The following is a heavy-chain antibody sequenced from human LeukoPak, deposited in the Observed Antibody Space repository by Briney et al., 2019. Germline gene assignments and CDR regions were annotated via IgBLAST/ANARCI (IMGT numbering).Heavy chain of an antibody. D-gene: IGHD3-22*01. CDR3: AKDHSSGYYPSYFDY. V-gene: IGHV3-23*01. J-gene: IGHJ4*02. Sequence: GGSRRLSWAASGFTFSSYAMSWVRKAPGRGLEWVSAISGSGGSTYYADSVKGRFTISRDNSKNTLYLQMNSLRAEDTAVYYCAKDHSSGYYPSYFDYWGQGTLVTVSS. CDR2: ISGSGGST. CDR1: GFTFSSYA.